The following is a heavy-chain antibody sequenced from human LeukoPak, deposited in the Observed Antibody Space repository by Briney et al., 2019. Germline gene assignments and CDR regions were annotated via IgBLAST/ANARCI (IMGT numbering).Heavy chain of an antibody. CDR2: ISSNGGNT. D-gene: IGHD6-6*01. Sequence: GGSLRLSCAASGFTSSSHAMYWVRQAPGKGLEFVSVISSNGGNTYYPNSVKGRFTIPRDNSKNTLYLQMGSLRAEDMAVYYCARRGTPYSSSSYHYDYYYMDVWGKGTTVTVSS. CDR1: GFTSSSHA. CDR3: ARRGTPYSSSSYHYDYYYMDV. V-gene: IGHV3-64*01. J-gene: IGHJ6*03.